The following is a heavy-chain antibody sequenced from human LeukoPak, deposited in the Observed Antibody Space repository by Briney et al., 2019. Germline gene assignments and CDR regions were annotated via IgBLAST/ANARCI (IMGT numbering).Heavy chain of an antibody. Sequence: GRSLRPSCAASGFTFSSYGMHWVRQAPGKGLEGVAVISYDGSNKYYADSVKGRFTISRDNSKNTLYLQMNSLRAEDTAVYYCAKVSERLATVSNFDYWGQGTLVTVSS. V-gene: IGHV3-30*18. J-gene: IGHJ4*02. CDR3: AKVSERLATVSNFDY. D-gene: IGHD6-19*01. CDR1: GFTFSSYG. CDR2: ISYDGSNK.